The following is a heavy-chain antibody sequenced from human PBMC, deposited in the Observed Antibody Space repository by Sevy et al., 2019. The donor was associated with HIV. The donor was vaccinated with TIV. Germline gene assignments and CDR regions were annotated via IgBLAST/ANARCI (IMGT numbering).Heavy chain of an antibody. CDR3: AKDSDDFWSGYASTFLDY. CDR1: GFTFSSYG. V-gene: IGHV3-30*18. Sequence: GGSLRLSCAASGFTFSSYGMHWVRQAPGKGLEWVAVISYDGSNKYYADSVKGRFTISRDNSKNTLYLQMNSLRAEDTALYYCAKDSDDFWSGYASTFLDYWGQGTLVTVSS. CDR2: ISYDGSNK. D-gene: IGHD3-3*01. J-gene: IGHJ4*02.